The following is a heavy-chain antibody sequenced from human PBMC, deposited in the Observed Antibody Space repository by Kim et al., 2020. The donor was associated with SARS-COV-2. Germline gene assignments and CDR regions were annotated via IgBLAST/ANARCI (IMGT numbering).Heavy chain of an antibody. D-gene: IGHD3-10*01. CDR3: ARDRDGSGSYYDS. J-gene: IGHJ5*01. Sequence: YADAMQGRLTISSENSKNTLYLQMNSLRAEDTAVYYCARDRDGSGSYYDSWGQGTLVTVSS. V-gene: IGHV3-30*01.